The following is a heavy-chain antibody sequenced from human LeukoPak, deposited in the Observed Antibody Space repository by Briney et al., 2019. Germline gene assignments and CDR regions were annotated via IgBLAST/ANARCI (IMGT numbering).Heavy chain of an antibody. Sequence: ASVKVSCKASGYTFTSYDINWVRQATGQGLEWMGWMNPNSGNTGYAQKFQGRVTITRNTSISTAYMELSSLRSEDTAVYYCARESPSRYDSSGYYYGWFDPWGQGTLVTVSS. CDR2: MNPNSGNT. CDR3: ARESPSRYDSSGYYYGWFDP. D-gene: IGHD3-22*01. V-gene: IGHV1-8*01. CDR1: GYTFTSYD. J-gene: IGHJ5*02.